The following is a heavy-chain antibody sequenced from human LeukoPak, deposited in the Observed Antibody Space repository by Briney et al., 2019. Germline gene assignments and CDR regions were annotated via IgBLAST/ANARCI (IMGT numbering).Heavy chain of an antibody. D-gene: IGHD3-10*01. CDR3: TKWSGFGDD. CDR2: ISGSGDST. CDR1: GFTFSSNS. Sequence: GGSLRLSCAASGFTFSSNSMTWVRQTPGKGLEWVSGISGSGDSTFYADSVKGRFTISRDNSRNTLYLQMSSLRPEDTAVYYCTKWSGFGDDWGQGTLVTVSS. J-gene: IGHJ4*02. V-gene: IGHV3-23*01.